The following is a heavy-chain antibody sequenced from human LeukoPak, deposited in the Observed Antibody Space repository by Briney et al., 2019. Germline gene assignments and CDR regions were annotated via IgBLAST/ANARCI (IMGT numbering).Heavy chain of an antibody. V-gene: IGHV3-74*01. J-gene: IGHJ4*02. D-gene: IGHD6-19*01. CDR3: ARVVSGWYYFDY. Sequence: GGSLRLSCETSGITFSNAWLSWVRQAPGKGLVWVSRINNDGSITTYADSVKGRFSISRDNAKNTLYLQMNSLRAEDTAVYFCARVVSGWYYFDYWGQGTLVTVSS. CDR1: GITFSNAW. CDR2: INNDGSIT.